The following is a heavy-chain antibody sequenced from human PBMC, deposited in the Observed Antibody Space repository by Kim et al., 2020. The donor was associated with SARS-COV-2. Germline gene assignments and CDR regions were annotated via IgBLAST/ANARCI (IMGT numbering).Heavy chain of an antibody. J-gene: IGHJ4*02. CDR2: INSDGGTT. CDR1: GFTFSSYW. Sequence: GGSLRLSCAASGFTFSSYWMHWVRQAPGKGLVWVSRINSDGGTTNYADSVRGRFTISRDNAKSTLYLQMNSLRAEDTAVYYCASRRYTGTYYYFDYWGQGTLVTVFS. V-gene: IGHV3-74*01. D-gene: IGHD1-26*01. CDR3: ASRRYTGTYYYFDY.